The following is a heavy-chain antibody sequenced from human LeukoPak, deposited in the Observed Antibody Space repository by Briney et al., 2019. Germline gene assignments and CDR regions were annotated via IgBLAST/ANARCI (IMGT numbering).Heavy chain of an antibody. V-gene: IGHV1-2*02. Sequence: ASVKVSCKASGYTFTGYYMHWVRQAPGQGLEWMGWINPNSGGTNYAQKFQGRVTMTRDTSISTACMELSRLRSDDTAVYYCARDVASGYYYEYYSGYWGQGTLVTVSS. CDR1: GYTFTGYY. J-gene: IGHJ4*02. CDR2: INPNSGGT. D-gene: IGHD3-22*01. CDR3: ARDVASGYYYEYYSGY.